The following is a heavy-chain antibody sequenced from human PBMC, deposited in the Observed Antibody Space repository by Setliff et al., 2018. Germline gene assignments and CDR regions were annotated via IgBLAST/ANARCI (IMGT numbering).Heavy chain of an antibody. D-gene: IGHD2-2*01. CDR1: GFIFSNYA. CDR2: TSYDGINK. J-gene: IGHJ4*02. CDR3: ARGGCSATSCLDY. V-gene: IGHV3-30*07. Sequence: GGSLRLSCAASGFIFSNYAMHWVRQAPGKGLEWVAVTSYDGINKYYADSVKGRFTISRDNSKNTLYLQMNSLRAEDTAVYYCARGGCSATSCLDYWGQGILVTVSS.